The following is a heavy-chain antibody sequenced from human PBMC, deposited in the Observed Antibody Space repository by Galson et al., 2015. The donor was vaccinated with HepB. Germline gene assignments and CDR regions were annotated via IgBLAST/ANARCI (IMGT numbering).Heavy chain of an antibody. CDR3: ARDPTWGQQLGGLRSDWFDP. V-gene: IGHV1-69*13. J-gene: IGHJ5*02. CDR1: GGTFSSYA. Sequence: SVKVSCKASGGTFSSYAISWVRQAPGQGLEWMGGIIPIFGTANYAQKFQGRVTITADESTSTAYMELSSLRSEDTAVYYCARDPTWGQQLGGLRSDWFDPWGQGTLVTVSS. D-gene: IGHD6-13*01. CDR2: IIPIFGTA.